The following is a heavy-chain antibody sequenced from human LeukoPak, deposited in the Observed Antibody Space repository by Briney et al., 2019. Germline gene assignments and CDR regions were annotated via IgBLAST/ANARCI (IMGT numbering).Heavy chain of an antibody. CDR2: TSYDGGNR. Sequence: GTSLRLSCAASGFTFTSYTTHWVRQPPGQGLEWVAATSYDGGNRYYADYVKGRFTISRDNSNNTLFLQMKSLRPEDTAVYFCARKSLWFKYYDYWGQGIWVTVSS. V-gene: IGHV3-30*01. CDR1: GFTFTSYT. CDR3: ARKSLWFKYYDY. J-gene: IGHJ4*02. D-gene: IGHD2-21*01.